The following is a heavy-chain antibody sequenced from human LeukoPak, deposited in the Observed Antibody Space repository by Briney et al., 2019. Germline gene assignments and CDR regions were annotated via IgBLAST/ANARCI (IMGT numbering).Heavy chain of an antibody. CDR2: ISSSSSYI. J-gene: IGHJ4*02. D-gene: IGHD3-10*01. CDR1: GFTFSSYS. Sequence: GGSLRLSCAASGFTFSSYSMNWVRQAPGKGLEWVSSISSSSSYIYYAGSVKGRFTISRDNAKNSLYLQMNSLRAEDTAVYYCARNAGYGSGSQYYFDYWGQGTLVTVSS. V-gene: IGHV3-21*01. CDR3: ARNAGYGSGSQYYFDY.